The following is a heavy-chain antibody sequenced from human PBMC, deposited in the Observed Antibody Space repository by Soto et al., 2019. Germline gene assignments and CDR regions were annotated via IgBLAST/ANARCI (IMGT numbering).Heavy chain of an antibody. V-gene: IGHV3-30*18. CDR3: AKNAPGGSSSHLYYFDY. J-gene: IGHJ4*02. CDR1: GFTFSSYG. Sequence: PGGSLRLSCAASGFTFSSYGMHWVRQAPGKGLEWVAVISYDGSNKYYADSVKGRFTISRDNSKNTLYLQMNSLRAEDTAVYYCAKNAPGGSSSHLYYFDYWGQGTLVTVSS. CDR2: ISYDGSNK. D-gene: IGHD6-13*01.